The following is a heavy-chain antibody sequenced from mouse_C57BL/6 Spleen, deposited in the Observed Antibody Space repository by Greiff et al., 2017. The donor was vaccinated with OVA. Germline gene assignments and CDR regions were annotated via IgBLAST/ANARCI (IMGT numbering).Heavy chain of an antibody. D-gene: IGHD1-1*01. J-gene: IGHJ2*01. CDR1: GYTFTSYW. CDR3: ARSGDYYGSSVYFDY. Sequence: QVQLQQPGAELVKPGASVKLSCKASGYTFTSYWMQWVKQRPGQGLEWIGEIDPSDSYTNYNQKFKGKATLTVDTSSSTAYMQLSSLTSEDSAVYYCARSGDYYGSSVYFDYWGQGTTLTVSS. V-gene: IGHV1-50*01. CDR2: IDPSDSYT.